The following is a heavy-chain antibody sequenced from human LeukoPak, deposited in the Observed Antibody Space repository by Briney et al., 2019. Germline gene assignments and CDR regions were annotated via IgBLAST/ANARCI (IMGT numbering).Heavy chain of an antibody. Sequence: GGSLRLSCAASGFTFSVSSMNWVRQAPGKGLEWVSIISASGGTTYNADSVKGRFTISRDNSKDTLYLQMISLRAEDTAVYYCAKNVVLVPAAERTYFDYWGQGTLVTVSS. CDR2: ISASGGTT. CDR3: AKNVVLVPAAERTYFDY. J-gene: IGHJ4*02. D-gene: IGHD2-2*01. V-gene: IGHV3-23*01. CDR1: GFTFSVSS.